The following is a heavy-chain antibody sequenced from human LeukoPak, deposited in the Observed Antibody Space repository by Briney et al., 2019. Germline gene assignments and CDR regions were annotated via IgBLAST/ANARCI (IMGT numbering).Heavy chain of an antibody. CDR1: GFTFSSYA. CDR2: ISYDGSNK. Sequence: PGGSLRLSCAASGFTFSSYAMHWVRQAPGKGLEWVAVISYDGSNKYYADSVKGRFTISRDNSKNTLYLQMNSLRAEDTAVYYCARSGSGTRAFDYWGQGTLVTVSS. CDR3: ARSGSGTRAFDY. V-gene: IGHV3-30*04. J-gene: IGHJ4*02. D-gene: IGHD3-10*01.